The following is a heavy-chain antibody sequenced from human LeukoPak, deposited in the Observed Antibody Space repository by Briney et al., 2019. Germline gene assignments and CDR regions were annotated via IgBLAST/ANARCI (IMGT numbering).Heavy chain of an antibody. J-gene: IGHJ4*02. CDR1: EYTFSIYN. CDR3: ARQQGLQNLNFDY. D-gene: IGHD4-11*01. Sequence: ASVKVSCKASEYTFSIYNMHWVRQAPGQGLEWMGIINPSGGSAQKFQGRVTMTRDTSTSTVYMELSSLSPEDTAVYYCARQQGLQNLNFDYWGQGALVTVSS. CDR2: INPSGGS. V-gene: IGHV1-46*01.